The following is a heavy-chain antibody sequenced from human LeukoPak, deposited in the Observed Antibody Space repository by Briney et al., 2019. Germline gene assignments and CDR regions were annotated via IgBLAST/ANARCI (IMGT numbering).Heavy chain of an antibody. CDR1: GFTFSSYG. CDR3: AKDHCGGDCYSIGIDY. J-gene: IGHJ4*02. Sequence: PGGSLRLSCAASGFTFSSYGMHWVRQAPGKGLEWVAVISYDGSNKYYADSVKGRFTISRDNSKNTLYLQMNSLRAEDTAVYYCAKDHCGGDCYSIGIDYWGQGTLVTVSS. V-gene: IGHV3-30*18. CDR2: ISYDGSNK. D-gene: IGHD2-21*02.